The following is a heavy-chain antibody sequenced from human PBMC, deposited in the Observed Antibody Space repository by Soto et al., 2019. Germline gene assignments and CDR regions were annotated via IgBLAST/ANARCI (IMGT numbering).Heavy chain of an antibody. CDR2: INPDGSRT. D-gene: IGHD3-16*01. CDR1: GFTFNNYW. CDR3: ARVKLGSYDSFDP. J-gene: IGHJ5*02. V-gene: IGHV3-74*01. Sequence: EVHLVESGGGLVQPGGSLRLSCAASGFTFNNYWMHWLRQPPGKGLMWVSRINPDGSRTTYADSVKGRFDISRDNAKNSLYLQMNILRAEDTAVYYCARVKLGSYDSFDPWGQGTLFSVSS.